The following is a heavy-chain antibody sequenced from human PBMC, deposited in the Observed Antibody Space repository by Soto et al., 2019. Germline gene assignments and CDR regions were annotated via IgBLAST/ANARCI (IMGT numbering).Heavy chain of an antibody. CDR2: INPRGGST. D-gene: IGHD2-21*01. J-gene: IGHJ6*04. CDR1: GYMFTNYY. CDR3: ADSNLYGMVAKCSSGPVWSYYCGLDF. V-gene: IGHV1-46*01. Sequence: ASVKVSCKASGYMFTNYYMHWLRQAPGQGPEWMGIINPRGGSTSYEQKFQSRVTMTRDTSTSTVYMELSSRKSEDTAVYYCADSNLYGMVAKCSSGPVWSYYCGLDFWGEGTTVTVST.